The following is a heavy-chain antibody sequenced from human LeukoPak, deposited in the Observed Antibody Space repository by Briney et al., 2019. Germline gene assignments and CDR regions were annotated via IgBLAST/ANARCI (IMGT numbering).Heavy chain of an antibody. CDR2: IYTSGST. CDR1: GGSISSGSYY. J-gene: IGHJ4*02. Sequence: SETLSLTCTVSGGSISSGSYYWSWIRQPAGKGLEWIGRIYTSGSTNYNPSLKSRVTISVDTSKNQFSLKLSSVTAADTAVYYCARVSGYSSGATFDYWGQGTLVTVSS. V-gene: IGHV4-61*02. CDR3: ARVSGYSSGATFDY. D-gene: IGHD6-19*01.